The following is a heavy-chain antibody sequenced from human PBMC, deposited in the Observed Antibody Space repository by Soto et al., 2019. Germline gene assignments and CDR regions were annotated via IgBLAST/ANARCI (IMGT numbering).Heavy chain of an antibody. D-gene: IGHD4-17*01. CDR1: GFTFSSYS. V-gene: IGHV3-21*01. Sequence: EVQLVESGGGLVKPGGSLRLSCAASGFTFSSYSMKWVRQGPGKGLEWVSSISSSSSYIYYADSVKGRFTISRDNAKNSLYLQMNSLRAEDTAVYYWARGGYGDYEPEFFDYWGQGTRVTVSS. CDR2: ISSSSSYI. J-gene: IGHJ4*02. CDR3: ARGGYGDYEPEFFDY.